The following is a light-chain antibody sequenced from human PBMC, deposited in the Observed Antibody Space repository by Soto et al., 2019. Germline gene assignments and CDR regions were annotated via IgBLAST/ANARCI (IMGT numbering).Light chain of an antibody. CDR2: GAS. V-gene: IGKV3-20*01. Sequence: EIVLTQSPGTLSLSPGERATLSCRASQSVSSSYLAWYQQKPGQAPRLLIYGASSRATGIPDRFSGSGSGTDFTLTSSRLEPEDVAVYYCQHYGSSPFSFGPGTKVDIK. CDR3: QHYGSSPFS. J-gene: IGKJ3*01. CDR1: QSVSSSY.